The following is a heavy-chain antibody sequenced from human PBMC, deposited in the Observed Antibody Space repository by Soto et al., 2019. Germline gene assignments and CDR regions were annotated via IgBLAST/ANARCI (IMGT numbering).Heavy chain of an antibody. V-gene: IGHV3-23*01. CDR2: ISGSGGST. J-gene: IGHJ6*03. D-gene: IGHD4-17*01. CDR3: AKLHYGDYVPDYYYYYMDV. Sequence: VQLLESGGGLVQPGGSRRLSCAASGFTFSSYAMSWVRQAPGKGLEWVSAISGSGGSTYYADSVKGRFTISRDNSKNTLYLQMNSLRAEDTAVYYCAKLHYGDYVPDYYYYYMDVWGKGTTVTVSS. CDR1: GFTFSSYA.